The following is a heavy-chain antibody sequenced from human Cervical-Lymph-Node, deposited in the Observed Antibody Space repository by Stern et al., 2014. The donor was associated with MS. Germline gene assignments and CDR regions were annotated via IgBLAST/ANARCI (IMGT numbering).Heavy chain of an antibody. CDR1: GVSISSFY. J-gene: IGHJ6*02. CDR3: ARARWYYFGMDV. D-gene: IGHD6-13*01. CDR2: IYDSGRT. Sequence: QVQLQESGPGLVKASETLSLTCTVSGVSISSFYWSWVRQPPGKGVEWIGYIYDSGRTNYNPSLKSRVTISVDTSKNQFSLKVSSVTAADTAVYYCARARWYYFGMDVWGQGTPVTVSS. V-gene: IGHV4-59*01.